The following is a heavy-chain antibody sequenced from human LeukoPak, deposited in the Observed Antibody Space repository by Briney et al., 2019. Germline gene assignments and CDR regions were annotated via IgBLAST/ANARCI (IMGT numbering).Heavy chain of an antibody. J-gene: IGHJ4*02. CDR2: IDQSGST. Sequence: PSETLCLTCAVYDGSFSGYYWSWIRQPPGKGLEWIGEIDQSGSTNYNPSLKSRVTVSVDTSKNQFSVNLSSVTAADTAVYYCARGYYDILTGYYRGRISFDYWGQGTLVTVSS. D-gene: IGHD3-9*01. CDR3: ARGYYDILTGYYRGRISFDY. CDR1: DGSFSGYY. V-gene: IGHV4-34*01.